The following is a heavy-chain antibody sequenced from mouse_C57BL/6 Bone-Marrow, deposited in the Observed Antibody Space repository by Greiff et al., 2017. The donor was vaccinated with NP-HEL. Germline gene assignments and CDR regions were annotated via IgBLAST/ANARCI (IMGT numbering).Heavy chain of an antibody. CDR3: AREGSYDGYLAWFAY. D-gene: IGHD2-3*01. V-gene: IGHV1-61*01. Sequence: VQLQQPGAELVRPGSSVKLSCKASGYTFTSYWMDWVKQRPGQGLEWIGNIYPSDSETHYNQKFKDKATLPVDKSSSTAYMQLSSLTSEDSAVYDCAREGSYDGYLAWFAYWGQGTLVTVSA. J-gene: IGHJ3*01. CDR2: IYPSDSET. CDR1: GYTFTSYW.